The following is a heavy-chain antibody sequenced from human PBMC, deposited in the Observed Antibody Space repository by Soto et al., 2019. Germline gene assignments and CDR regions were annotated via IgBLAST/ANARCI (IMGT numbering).Heavy chain of an antibody. V-gene: IGHV4-38-2*01. D-gene: IGHD6-19*01. CDR2: IYHGGTT. CDR1: DYYTSSDSY. CDR3: ARVHVMVVAGSTFDY. J-gene: IGHJ4*01. Sequence: FEQLSLTSPVSDYYTSSDSYWRWLQLPPGKGPEWIASIYHGGTTFYNPSLKSRITISVDTSNNQFSLKLTSVTAADTAVYYCARVHVMVVAGSTFDYWGHGTLVNVSS.